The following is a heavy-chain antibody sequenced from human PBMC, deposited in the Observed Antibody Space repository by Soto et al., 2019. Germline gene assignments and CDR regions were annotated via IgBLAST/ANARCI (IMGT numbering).Heavy chain of an antibody. D-gene: IGHD6-13*01. Sequence: QVQLVESGGGVVQPGRSLRLSCAASGFTFSSYGMHWVRQAPGKGLEWVAVIWYDGSNKYYADSVKGRFTISRDNSKNTLYLQMNSLRAEDTAVYYCARDQQQQLNGMDVWGQGTTVTVSS. CDR3: ARDQQQQLNGMDV. V-gene: IGHV3-33*01. CDR2: IWYDGSNK. J-gene: IGHJ6*02. CDR1: GFTFSSYG.